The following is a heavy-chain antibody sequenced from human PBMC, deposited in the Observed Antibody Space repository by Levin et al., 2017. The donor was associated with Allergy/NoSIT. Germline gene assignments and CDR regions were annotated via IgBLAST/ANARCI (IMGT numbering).Heavy chain of an antibody. CDR2: IYHRGTT. D-gene: IGHD3-9*01. CDR1: GASISSTSYY. J-gene: IGHJ4*02. V-gene: IGHV4-39*02. Sequence: PGGSLRLSCSVSGASISSTSYYWGWIRHSPGKGLEWIGSIYHRGTTYYNPSLRNRLTISLEKSKNEFSLNLKSVTAADTAVYYCARGTDMLTGHFAYWGQGTLITVSS. CDR3: ARGTDMLTGHFAY.